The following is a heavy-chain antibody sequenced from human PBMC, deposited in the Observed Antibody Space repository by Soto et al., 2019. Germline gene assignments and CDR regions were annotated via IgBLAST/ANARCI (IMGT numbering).Heavy chain of an antibody. D-gene: IGHD2-15*01. J-gene: IGHJ4*02. CDR1: GFTFSSYA. Sequence: LRLSCAASGFTFSSYAMGWVRQGPGKGLEWVAVVSIGGSTHYADSVGGRFTISRDNSKNTLSLQMNSLTAEDTAVYFCAKRRGAGGHFDYWGQGALVTVSS. CDR3: AKRRGAGGHFDY. V-gene: IGHV3-23*01. CDR2: VSIGGST.